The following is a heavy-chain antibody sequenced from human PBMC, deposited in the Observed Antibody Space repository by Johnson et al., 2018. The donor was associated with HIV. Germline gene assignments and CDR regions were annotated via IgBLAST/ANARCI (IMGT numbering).Heavy chain of an antibody. D-gene: IGHD2-15*01. CDR3: ARDKGGGSDAFDI. J-gene: IGHJ3*02. V-gene: IGHV3-11*04. CDR2: SSGSTI. Sequence: SSGSTIYYADSVKGRFTISRDNAKNSLYLQMNSLRAEDTAVYYCARDKGGGSDAFDICGQGTMVTVSS.